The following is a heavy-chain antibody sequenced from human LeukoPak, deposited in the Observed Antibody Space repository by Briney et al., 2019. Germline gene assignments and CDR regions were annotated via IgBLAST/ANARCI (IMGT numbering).Heavy chain of an antibody. V-gene: IGHV3-30*02. Sequence: GGSLRLSCAASGFSFSSYGMHWVRQAPGKGLEWVAFIRYDGSNKYYADSVKGRFTISRDNSRNTLYLQMNSLRAEDTAVYYCARRYYGSATYRLPYDYWGQGTLVTVSS. D-gene: IGHD3-22*01. CDR3: ARRYYGSATYRLPYDY. CDR2: IRYDGSNK. CDR1: GFSFSSYG. J-gene: IGHJ4*02.